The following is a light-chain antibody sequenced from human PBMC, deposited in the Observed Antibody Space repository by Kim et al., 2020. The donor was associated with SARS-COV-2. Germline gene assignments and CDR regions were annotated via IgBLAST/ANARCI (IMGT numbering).Light chain of an antibody. J-gene: IGLJ3*02. Sequence: SYELTQPPSVSVAPGKTARITCGGNNIGSKSVHWYQQKPGQAPVLVIYYDSNRPSGIPERFSGSNSGNTATLTISRVEAVDEADYYCQAWDSSSDVVFGG. CDR2: YDS. CDR3: QAWDSSSDVV. V-gene: IGLV3-21*04. CDR1: NIGSKS.